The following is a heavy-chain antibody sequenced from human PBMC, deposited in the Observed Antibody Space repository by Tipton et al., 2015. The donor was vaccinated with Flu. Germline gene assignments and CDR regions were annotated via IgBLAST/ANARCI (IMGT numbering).Heavy chain of an antibody. Sequence: LRLSCTVSGGSISSSSYYWGWIRQPPGKGLEWIGSIYYSGSTYYNPSLKSRVTISVDTSKNQFSLKLSSVTAADTAVYYCAGQSGKFDYWGQGTLVTVSS. CDR1: GGSISSSSYY. J-gene: IGHJ4*02. CDR2: IYYSGST. D-gene: IGHD3-3*01. V-gene: IGHV4-39*01. CDR3: AGQSGKFDY.